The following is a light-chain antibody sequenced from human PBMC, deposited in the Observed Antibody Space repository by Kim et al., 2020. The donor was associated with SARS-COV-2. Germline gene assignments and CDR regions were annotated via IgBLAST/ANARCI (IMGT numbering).Light chain of an antibody. V-gene: IGKV1-13*02. CDR3: QQFYTYPRT. J-gene: IGKJ1*01. Sequence: AIQLTQSPSSLSASVGDRVTITCRASQGISSALAWYQQKPGKAPKLLIYDASDLKGGVPSRFSGSGSGTDFTLTIVSLQAEDVATYYCQQFYTYPRTFGQGTKVDIK. CDR2: DAS. CDR1: QGISSA.